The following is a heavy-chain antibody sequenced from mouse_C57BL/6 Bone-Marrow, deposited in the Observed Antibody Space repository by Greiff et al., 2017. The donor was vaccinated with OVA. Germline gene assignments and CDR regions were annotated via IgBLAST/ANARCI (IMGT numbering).Heavy chain of an antibody. Sequence: EVQLQESGAELVRPGASVKLSCTASGFNIKDDYMHWVKQRPEQGLEWIGWIDPENGDTEYASKFQGKATITADPSSNTAYLQLSSLTSEDTAVYYCTTPYYYGSSYGWGQGTTLTVSS. CDR1: GFNIKDDY. V-gene: IGHV14-4*01. D-gene: IGHD1-1*01. CDR2: IDPENGDT. J-gene: IGHJ2*01. CDR3: TTPYYYGSSYG.